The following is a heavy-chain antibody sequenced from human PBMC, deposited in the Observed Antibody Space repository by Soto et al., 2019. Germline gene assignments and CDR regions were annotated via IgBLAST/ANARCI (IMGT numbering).Heavy chain of an antibody. J-gene: IGHJ4*02. CDR1: VLTFISYA. CDR2: ISGSGGST. D-gene: IGHD6-19*01. V-gene: IGHV3-23*01. CDR3: AGRIAVAGTLAY. Sequence: PGGSLRLSCASSVLTFISYAMSWVRQAPGKGLEWVSAISGSGGSTFYADSVKGRFTISRDNSKNTLFLQMNSLRAEDTAVYYCAGRIAVAGTLAYWGQGTLVTVSS.